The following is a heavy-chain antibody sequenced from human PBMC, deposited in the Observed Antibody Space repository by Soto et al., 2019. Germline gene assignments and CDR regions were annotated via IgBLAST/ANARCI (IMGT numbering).Heavy chain of an antibody. Sequence: PSETLSLTCTVSGGSISSYYWSWIRQPAGKGLEWIGRIYTSGSTNYNPSLKSRVTMSVDTSKNQFSLKLSSVTAADTAVYYCARDRWERDYYGSGSYNYYGMDVWGQGTTVTVSS. CDR2: IYTSGST. D-gene: IGHD3-10*01. CDR1: GGSISSYY. CDR3: ARDRWERDYYGSGSYNYYGMDV. J-gene: IGHJ6*02. V-gene: IGHV4-4*07.